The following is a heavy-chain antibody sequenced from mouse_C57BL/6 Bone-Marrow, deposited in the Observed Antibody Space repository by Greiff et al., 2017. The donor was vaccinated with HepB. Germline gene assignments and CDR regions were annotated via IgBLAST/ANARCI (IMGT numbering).Heavy chain of an antibody. V-gene: IGHV1-18*01. J-gene: IGHJ1*03. CDR3: ATYYYGSSYVGWYFDV. CDR1: GYTFTDYN. CDR2: INPNNGGT. Sequence: VQLQQSGPELVKPGASVKIPCKASGYTFTDYNMDWVKQSHGKSLEWIGDINPNNGGTIYNQKFKGKATLTVDKSSSTAYMELRSLTSEDTAVYYCATYYYGSSYVGWYFDVWGTGTTVTVSS. D-gene: IGHD1-1*01.